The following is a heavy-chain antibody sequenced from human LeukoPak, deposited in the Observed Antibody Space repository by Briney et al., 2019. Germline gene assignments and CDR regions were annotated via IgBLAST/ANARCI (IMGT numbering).Heavy chain of an antibody. CDR3: ARSPTGFGELSPYYYYGMDV. V-gene: IGHV4-34*01. J-gene: IGHJ6*02. CDR2: INHSGST. D-gene: IGHD3-10*01. CDR1: SGSFSGYY. Sequence: SETLSLTCAVYSGSFSGYYWSWIRQPPGKGLEWIGEINHSGSTNYNPSLKSRVTISVDTSKNQFSLKLSSVTAADTAVYYCARSPTGFGELSPYYYYGMDVWGQGTTVTVSS.